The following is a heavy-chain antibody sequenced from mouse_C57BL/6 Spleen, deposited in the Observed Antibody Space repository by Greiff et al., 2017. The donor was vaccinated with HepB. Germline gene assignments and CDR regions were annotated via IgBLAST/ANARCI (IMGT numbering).Heavy chain of an antibody. V-gene: IGHV5-9-1*02. CDR2: ISSGGDYI. Sequence: EVQRVESGEGLVKPGGSLKLSCAASGFTFSSYAMSWVRQTPEKRLEWVAYISSGGDYIYYADTVKGRFTISRDNARNTLYLQMSSLKSEDTAMYYCTRESPITTVVPHLDYWGQGTTLTVSS. J-gene: IGHJ2*01. D-gene: IGHD1-1*01. CDR1: GFTFSSYA. CDR3: TRESPITTVVPHLDY.